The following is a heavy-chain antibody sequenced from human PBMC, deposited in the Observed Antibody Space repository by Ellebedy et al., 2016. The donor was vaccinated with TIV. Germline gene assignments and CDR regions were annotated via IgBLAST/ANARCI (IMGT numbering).Heavy chain of an antibody. D-gene: IGHD5-18*01. CDR2: ISSRSNYI. Sequence: ETLSLTCAASGFAFGGYTMNWVRQAPGKGLEWVSAISSRSNYIYYADSVRGRFTISRDNAKNSLYLQMNSLRADDTAVYYCARRDTSWGQGTLVTVSS. V-gene: IGHV3-21*06. CDR1: GFAFGGYT. J-gene: IGHJ5*02. CDR3: ARRDTS.